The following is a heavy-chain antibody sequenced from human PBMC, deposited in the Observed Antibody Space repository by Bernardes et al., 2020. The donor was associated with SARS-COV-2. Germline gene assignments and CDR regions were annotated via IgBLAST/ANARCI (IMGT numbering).Heavy chain of an antibody. Sequence: SETLSLTCTVSGGSISSSSYYWGWIRQPPGKGLEWIGSIYYSGSTYYNPSLKSRVTISVDTSKNQFSLKLSSVTAADTAVYYCVLGELSLQPYYFDYWGQGTLVTVSS. J-gene: IGHJ4*02. CDR3: VLGELSLQPYYFDY. CDR2: IYYSGST. V-gene: IGHV4-39*01. D-gene: IGHD3-16*02. CDR1: GGSISSSSYY.